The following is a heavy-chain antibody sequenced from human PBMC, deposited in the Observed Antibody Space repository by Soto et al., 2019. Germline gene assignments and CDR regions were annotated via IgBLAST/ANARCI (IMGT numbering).Heavy chain of an antibody. D-gene: IGHD2-2*01. CDR3: AREWVGYCSSTSCPTPFDY. Sequence: ASVKVSCKASRYTFTSYGISWVRQAPGQGLEWMGWISAYNGNTNYAQKLQGRVTMTTDTSTSTAYMELRSLRSDDTAVYYCAREWVGYCSSTSCPTPFDYWGQGTLVTVSS. CDR2: ISAYNGNT. J-gene: IGHJ4*02. V-gene: IGHV1-18*01. CDR1: RYTFTSYG.